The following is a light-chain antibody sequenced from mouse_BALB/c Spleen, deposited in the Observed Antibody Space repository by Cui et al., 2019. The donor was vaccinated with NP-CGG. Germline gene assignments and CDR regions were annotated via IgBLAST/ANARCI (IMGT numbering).Light chain of an antibody. V-gene: IGLV1*01. J-gene: IGLJ1*01. CDR1: TGAVTTSNY. Sequence: AVVTQEPALTTSPGETVTLTCRSSTGAVTTSNYANWVQEKPDHLFTGLIGGTNNRAPGVPARFSGSLIGDKAALTITGAQTEDEAGYFCALWYSNHWVFGGGTKLTVL. CDR3: ALWYSNHWV. CDR2: GTN.